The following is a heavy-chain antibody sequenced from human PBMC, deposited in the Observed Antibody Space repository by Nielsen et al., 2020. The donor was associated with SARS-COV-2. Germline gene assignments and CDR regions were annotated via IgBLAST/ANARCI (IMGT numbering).Heavy chain of an antibody. Sequence: ASVKVSCKASGYTFTGYYMHWVRQAPGQGLEWMGRINPNSGGTNYAQKFQGRVTMTRDTSISTAYMELSSLRSEDTAVYYCATGTVVRGERPNWFDPWGQGTLVTVSS. V-gene: IGHV1-2*06. CDR3: ATGTVVRGERPNWFDP. CDR1: GYTFTGYY. CDR2: INPNSGGT. J-gene: IGHJ5*02. D-gene: IGHD3-10*01.